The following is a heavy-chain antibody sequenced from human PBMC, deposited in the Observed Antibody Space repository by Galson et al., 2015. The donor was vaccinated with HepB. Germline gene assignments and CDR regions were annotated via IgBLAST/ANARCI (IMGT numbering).Heavy chain of an antibody. CDR1: GFTFSSYG. D-gene: IGHD3-22*01. J-gene: IGHJ4*02. Sequence: SLRLSCAASGFTFSSYGMHWVRQAPGKGLEWVAVISYDGSNKYYADSVKGRFTISRDNSKNTLYLQMNSLRAEDTAVYYCAKDWVITTETNDYWGQGTLVTVSS. V-gene: IGHV3-30*18. CDR2: ISYDGSNK. CDR3: AKDWVITTETNDY.